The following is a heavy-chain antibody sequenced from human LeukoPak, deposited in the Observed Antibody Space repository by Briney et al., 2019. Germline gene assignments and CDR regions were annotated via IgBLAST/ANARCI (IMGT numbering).Heavy chain of an antibody. D-gene: IGHD6-6*01. CDR1: GGSISSGDYY. CDR2: TYYSGST. V-gene: IGHV4-30-4*01. J-gene: IGHJ4*02. Sequence: SETLSLTCTVSGGSISSGDYYWSWIRQPPGKGLEWIGYTYYSGSTYYNPSLKSRVTISVDTSKNQFSLKLSSVTAADTAVYYCARVSPQLVPHYWGQGTLVTVSS. CDR3: ARVSPQLVPHY.